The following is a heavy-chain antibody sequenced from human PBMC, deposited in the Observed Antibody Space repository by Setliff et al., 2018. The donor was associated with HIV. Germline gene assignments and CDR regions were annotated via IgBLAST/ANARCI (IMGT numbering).Heavy chain of an antibody. J-gene: IGHJ4*02. CDR3: ARMYSGYDWSPAGARTRYFDY. V-gene: IGHV4-38-2*01. CDR2: IYHSGST. Sequence: PSETLSLTCAVSGYSISSGYYWGWIRQPPGKGLEWIGSIYHSGSTYYNPSLKSRVTISVDTSKNQFSLKLSSVTAADTAVYYCARMYSGYDWSPAGARTRYFDYWGQGTLVTV. CDR1: GYSISSGYY. D-gene: IGHD5-12*01.